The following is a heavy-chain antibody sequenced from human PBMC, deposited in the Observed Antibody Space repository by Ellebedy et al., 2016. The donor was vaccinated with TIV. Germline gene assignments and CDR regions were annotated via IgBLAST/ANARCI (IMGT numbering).Heavy chain of an antibody. CDR2: IYSGGST. V-gene: IGHV3-53*01. CDR3: ATMGMEARVHRDY. CDR1: EFPVSSNY. Sequence: PGGSLRLSCAASEFPVSSNYINWVRQAPGKGLEWVSVIYSGGSTYYADSVKGRFTISRDNARNSLYLQMDNLRVEDTAVYYCATMGMEARVHRDYWGQGTLVTVSS. J-gene: IGHJ4*02. D-gene: IGHD7-27*01.